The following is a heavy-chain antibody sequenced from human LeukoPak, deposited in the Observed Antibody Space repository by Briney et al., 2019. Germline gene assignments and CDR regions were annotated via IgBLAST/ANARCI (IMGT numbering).Heavy chain of an antibody. CDR2: IRYDGSNK. D-gene: IGHD3-22*01. J-gene: IGHJ4*02. Sequence: GGSLRLSCAASGFTFSSYGMHWVRQAPGKGLEWVAFIRYDGSNKYYADSVKGRFTISRDNSKNTLYLQMNSLRAEGTAVYYCAKGPITMIVQGGQGTLVTVSS. CDR1: GFTFSSYG. V-gene: IGHV3-30*02. CDR3: AKGPITMIVQ.